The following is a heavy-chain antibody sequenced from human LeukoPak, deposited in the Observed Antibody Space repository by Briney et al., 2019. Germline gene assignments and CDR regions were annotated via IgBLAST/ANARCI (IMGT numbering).Heavy chain of an antibody. CDR1: GFTFSSYW. CDR3: ARGNLAAAGDDNFDI. V-gene: IGHV3-7*01. CDR2: IKQDGSEK. Sequence: GGSLRLSCAASGFTFSSYWMSWVRQAPGKGLEWVANIKQDGSEKYYVDSVKGRFTISRDNAKNSLYLQMNSLRAEDTAIYYCARGNLAAAGDDNFDIWGQGTMVTVSS. J-gene: IGHJ3*02. D-gene: IGHD6-13*01.